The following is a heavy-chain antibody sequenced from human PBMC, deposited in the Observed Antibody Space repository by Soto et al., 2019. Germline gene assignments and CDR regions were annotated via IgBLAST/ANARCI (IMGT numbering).Heavy chain of an antibody. CDR1: GLTLSNAW. CDR3: TMVPGVYYYYSKDA. D-gene: IGHD3-10*01. J-gene: IGHJ6*03. CDR2: IKSKTDGGTT. Sequence: GGSTRHSCAACGLTLSNAWMSLVRQAPGKGLEWVGRIKSKTDGGTTDYAAPVKGRFTISRGDSKNTVYLQINSLKPDATPVIPCTMVPGVYYYYSKDAWGKGTRVT. V-gene: IGHV3-15*01.